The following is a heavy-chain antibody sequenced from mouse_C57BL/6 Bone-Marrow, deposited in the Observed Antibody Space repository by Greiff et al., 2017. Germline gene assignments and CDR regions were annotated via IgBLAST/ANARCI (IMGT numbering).Heavy chain of an antibody. CDR3: ARRVYYGSSPAWFAY. D-gene: IGHD1-1*01. Sequence: EVMLVESGGDLVKPGGSLKLSCAASGFTFSSYGMSWVRQTPDKRLEWVATISSGGSYTYYPDSVKGRFTISRDNAKNTLYLQMSSLKSEDTAMYYCARRVYYGSSPAWFAYWGQGTLGTVSA. V-gene: IGHV5-6*02. CDR2: ISSGGSYT. J-gene: IGHJ3*01. CDR1: GFTFSSYG.